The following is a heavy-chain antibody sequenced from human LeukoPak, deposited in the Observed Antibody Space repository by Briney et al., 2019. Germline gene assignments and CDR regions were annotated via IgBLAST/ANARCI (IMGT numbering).Heavy chain of an antibody. J-gene: IGHJ4*02. CDR3: ARGNRDGYRHLFDY. CDR2: IYSGGST. D-gene: IGHD5-24*01. Sequence: GGSLRLSCAASGFTFSSYEMNWVRQAPGKGLEWVSVIYSGGSTYYADSVKGRFTISRDNSKNTLYLQMNSLRAEDTAVYYCARGNRDGYRHLFDYWGQGTLVTVSS. CDR1: GFTFSSYE. V-gene: IGHV3-66*01.